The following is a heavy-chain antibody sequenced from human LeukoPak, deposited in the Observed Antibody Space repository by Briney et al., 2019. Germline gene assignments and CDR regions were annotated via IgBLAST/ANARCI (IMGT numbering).Heavy chain of an antibody. Sequence: GGSLRLSCAASGFAFSTYSMNWVRQAPGKGLEWVSSITSTSGYIYYAESVKGRFSISRDNAKNLLYLQMNSLRAEDTAVYYCARWGGTRQFYFDYWGQGTLATVSS. J-gene: IGHJ4*02. CDR1: GFAFSTYS. CDR3: ARWGGTRQFYFDY. D-gene: IGHD3-16*01. CDR2: ITSTSGYI. V-gene: IGHV3-21*06.